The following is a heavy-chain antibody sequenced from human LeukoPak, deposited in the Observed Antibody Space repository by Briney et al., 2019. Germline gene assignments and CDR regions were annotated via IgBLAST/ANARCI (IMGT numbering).Heavy chain of an antibody. Sequence: PSEILSLTCAVYGGSFSGYYWSWIRQPPGKGLEWIEEINHSGSTNYNPSLKSRVTISVDTSKNQFSLKLSSVTAADTAVYYCAREPRYDFWSGYYGYWGQGTLVTVSS. CDR2: INHSGST. V-gene: IGHV4-34*01. J-gene: IGHJ4*02. D-gene: IGHD3-3*01. CDR1: GGSFSGYY. CDR3: AREPRYDFWSGYYGY.